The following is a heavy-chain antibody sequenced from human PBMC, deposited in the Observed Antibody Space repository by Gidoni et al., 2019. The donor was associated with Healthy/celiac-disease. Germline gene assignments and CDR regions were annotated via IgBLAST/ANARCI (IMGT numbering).Heavy chain of an antibody. CDR3: AHRTAGMQQLDY. CDR2: IYWDDDK. CDR1: GFSLSTSGVG. V-gene: IGHV2-5*02. Sequence: ITLKESGPTLMKPTQTLTLTCTFSGFSLSTSGVGVGWIRQPPGKALDWLALIYWDDDKRYSPSLKSRLTITKDTTKNQVVLTMTNMDPVDTATYYCAHRTAGMQQLDYWGQGTLVTVSS. D-gene: IGHD6-13*01. J-gene: IGHJ4*02.